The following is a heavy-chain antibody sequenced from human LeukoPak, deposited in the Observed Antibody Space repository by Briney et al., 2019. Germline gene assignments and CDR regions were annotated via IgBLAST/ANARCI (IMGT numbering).Heavy chain of an antibody. J-gene: IGHJ4*02. V-gene: IGHV1-2*02. D-gene: IGHD1-1*01. CDR2: INPNSGAT. Sequence: ASVKVSCTASGYTFTGYYMHWVRQAPGQGREWMGWINPNSGATNYAQKFQGRVTMTRDTSISTAYMELSRLRSDDTAVSYYAATGKTRFFDYRGQGTLVTVSS. CDR1: GYTFTGYY. CDR3: AATGKTRFFDY.